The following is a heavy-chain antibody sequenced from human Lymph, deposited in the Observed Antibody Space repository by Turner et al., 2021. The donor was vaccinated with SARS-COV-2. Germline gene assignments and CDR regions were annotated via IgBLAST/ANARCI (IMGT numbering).Heavy chain of an antibody. J-gene: IGHJ5*02. V-gene: IGHV4-59*01. CDR1: GGSMNSNY. CDR2: SYHRGCT. D-gene: IGHD2-21*02. Sequence: QVQLQELCPRLVKPVEPLSLACTVSGGSMNSNYWSWIRQPPGKRLEWIGYSYHRGCTNYNPTLKSRVTIAVDTSKNQFSLKLTSVTAADTAIYYCARETVNNWVDPWGQGILVTVSS. CDR3: ARETVNNWVDP.